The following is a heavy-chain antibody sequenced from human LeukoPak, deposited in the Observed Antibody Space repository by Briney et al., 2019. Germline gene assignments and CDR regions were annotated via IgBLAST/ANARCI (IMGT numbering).Heavy chain of an antibody. D-gene: IGHD3-22*01. CDR1: GGTFSSSA. Sequence: GASVEVSCKASGGTFSSSAISWVRQAPGQGLEWMGRIIPILGTVNYAEKFQGRVTITADRSTSTAYMELRSLRSDDTAVYYCARSEDSSGPYWYFDLWGRGTLVTVSS. CDR2: IIPILGTV. V-gene: IGHV1-69*04. J-gene: IGHJ2*01. CDR3: ARSEDSSGPYWYFDL.